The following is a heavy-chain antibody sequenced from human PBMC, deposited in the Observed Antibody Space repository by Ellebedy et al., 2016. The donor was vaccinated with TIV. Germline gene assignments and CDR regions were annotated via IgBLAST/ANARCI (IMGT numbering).Heavy chain of an antibody. V-gene: IGHV3-72*01. CDR2: IRNKVNSYTT. CDR3: VRAMVGAVGAFDF. Sequence: GESLKISCAASGFTFSDHHMDWVRQAPGKGLEWVGRIRNKVNSYTTQYAASVKGRFTISRDDSENSLYLQMNSLKTGDTAVYYCVRAMVGAVGAFDFWGQGTMVTVS. J-gene: IGHJ3*01. D-gene: IGHD1-26*01. CDR1: GFTFSDHH.